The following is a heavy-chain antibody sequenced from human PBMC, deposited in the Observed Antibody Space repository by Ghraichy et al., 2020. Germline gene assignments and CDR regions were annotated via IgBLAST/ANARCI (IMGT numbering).Heavy chain of an antibody. V-gene: IGHV3-48*03. J-gene: IGHJ6*02. Sequence: GGSLRLSCTASGFTFSSYEMNWVRQAPGKGLEWVSYISRSSSSISYADSVKGRFTISRDNAKNSLYLQMNSLRAEDTAVYYCARDLAGRKGSYYYYYGMDFWGQGTTVTVSS. CDR2: ISRSSSSI. CDR1: GFTFSSYE. CDR3: ARDLAGRKGSYYYYYGMDF. D-gene: IGHD1-26*01.